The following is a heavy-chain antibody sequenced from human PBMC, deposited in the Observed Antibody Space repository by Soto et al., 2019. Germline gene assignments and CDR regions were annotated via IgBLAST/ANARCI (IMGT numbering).Heavy chain of an antibody. CDR2: IYYTGST. CDR3: ASALYCSGGSCSFDP. Sequence: SETLSLTCTVSGGSVSRGNYYWSWIRQPPGKGLEWIGFIYYTGSTSYNPSLKSRVTISMDTSKNQFSLKLTPVTAADTAVYYCASALYCSGGSCSFDPWGQGTLVTVSS. CDR1: GGSVSRGNYY. V-gene: IGHV4-61*01. D-gene: IGHD2-15*01. J-gene: IGHJ5*02.